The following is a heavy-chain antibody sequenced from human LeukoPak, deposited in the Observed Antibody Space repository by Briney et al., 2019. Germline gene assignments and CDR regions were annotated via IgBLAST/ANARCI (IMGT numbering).Heavy chain of an antibody. CDR3: SRGNLGVRGGFDY. Sequence: GRSLRLSCAASGFTFSSYALSWVRQAPGKGLEWVSSISGSGACTYYGDSVKGRFTISRDKSNNTLYLQMNSLRAEDTDLYYFSRGNLGVRGGFDYWGKGTLVTVSS. CDR2: ISGSGACT. CDR1: GFTFSSYA. J-gene: IGHJ4*02. V-gene: IGHV3-23*01.